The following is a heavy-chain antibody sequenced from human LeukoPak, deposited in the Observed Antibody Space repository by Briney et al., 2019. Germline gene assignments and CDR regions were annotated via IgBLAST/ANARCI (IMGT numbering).Heavy chain of an antibody. Sequence: ASVKVSCXASGYTFTSYDINWVRQATGQGLEWMGWMNPNSGNTGYAQKFQGRVTMTRNSSISTAYMELSSLRSEDTAVYYCARGGYSYGHNYYYYYMDVWGKGATVTVSS. CDR2: MNPNSGNT. CDR3: ARGGYSYGHNYYYYYMDV. V-gene: IGHV1-8*01. CDR1: GYTFTSYD. J-gene: IGHJ6*03. D-gene: IGHD5-18*01.